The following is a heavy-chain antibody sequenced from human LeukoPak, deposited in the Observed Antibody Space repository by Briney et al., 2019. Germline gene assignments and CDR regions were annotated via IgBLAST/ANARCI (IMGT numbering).Heavy chain of an antibody. Sequence: SETLSLTCTVSGGSISSYYWSWIRQPPGKGLEWIASIYYSGSTYYNPSLKSRVTISVDTSRNQFSLKLSSVTAADTAVYYCASLAVAGLSEGYWGQGTLVIVSS. CDR1: GGSISSYY. J-gene: IGHJ4*02. CDR2: IYYSGST. CDR3: ASLAVAGLSEGY. V-gene: IGHV4-59*05. D-gene: IGHD6-19*01.